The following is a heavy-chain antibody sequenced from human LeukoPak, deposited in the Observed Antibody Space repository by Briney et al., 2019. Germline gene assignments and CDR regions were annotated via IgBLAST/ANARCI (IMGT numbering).Heavy chain of an antibody. J-gene: IGHJ6*03. V-gene: IGHV1-8*01. Sequence: ASLKVSCKASGYTLTSVDITWVRQATGQGIEWIGWMNPNSGNTGYAQKFQGRVTMTRNTSISTAYMELSSLRSEDTAVYYCARAVYYDILTGGDYYYYMDVWGKGTTVTISS. D-gene: IGHD3-9*01. CDR1: GYTLTSVD. CDR2: MNPNSGNT. CDR3: ARAVYYDILTGGDYYYYMDV.